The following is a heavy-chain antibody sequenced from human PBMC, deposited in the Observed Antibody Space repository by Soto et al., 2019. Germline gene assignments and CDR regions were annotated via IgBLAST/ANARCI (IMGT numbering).Heavy chain of an antibody. J-gene: IGHJ4*02. Sequence: QVQLVQSGAEVKKPGASVKVSCKASGYTFTSYGISWLRQAPGQWLEWMVWISAYNGNTNYAQKLQGRVTMTTDTSTSTAYIELRSLRSDDTAVYYCARAGGYSSSSDLDSWGQGTLVTVSS. CDR1: GYTFTSYG. V-gene: IGHV1-18*01. CDR3: ARAGGYSSSSDLDS. D-gene: IGHD6-6*01. CDR2: ISAYNGNT.